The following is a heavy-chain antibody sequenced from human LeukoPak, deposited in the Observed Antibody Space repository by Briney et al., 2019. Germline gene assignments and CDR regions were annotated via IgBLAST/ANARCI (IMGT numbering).Heavy chain of an antibody. CDR2: INPNSGGT. CDR1: GYTFTGYY. J-gene: IGHJ5*02. Sequence: ASVKVFCKASGYTFTGYYMHWVRQAPGQGLEWMGWINPNSGGTNYAQKFQGRVTMARDTSISTAYMELSRLRSDDTAVYYCARDPIVVITTTHNWFDPWGQGTLVTVSS. D-gene: IGHD3-22*01. CDR3: ARDPIVVITTTHNWFDP. V-gene: IGHV1-2*02.